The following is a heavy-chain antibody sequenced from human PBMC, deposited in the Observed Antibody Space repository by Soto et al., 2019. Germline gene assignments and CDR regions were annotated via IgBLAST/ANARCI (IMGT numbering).Heavy chain of an antibody. V-gene: IGHV4-4*02. CDR1: ADSISSTTW. Sequence: VQLQESGPGLVKPAVTLSLTCYVSADSISSTTWWSWVRQPPGGGLEWIGELHQRRTTNYNPSLKSRVTIAIDTSKIQFSLKLPSVTAADTAVYYCARQGGWYMDYWGQGTLVTFSS. D-gene: IGHD6-19*01. CDR2: LHQRRTT. J-gene: IGHJ4*02. CDR3: ARQGGWYMDY.